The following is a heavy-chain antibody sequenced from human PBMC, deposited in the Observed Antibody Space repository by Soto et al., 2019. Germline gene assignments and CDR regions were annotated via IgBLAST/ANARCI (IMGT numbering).Heavy chain of an antibody. J-gene: IGHJ6*02. CDR2: ISKDGSNK. V-gene: IGHV3-30*18. CDR3: AKDRTFRSLGVTPYCYYYYGMDV. D-gene: IGHD2-21*02. CDR1: GFTFSSYG. Sequence: FTFSCYACGFTFSSYGALWFRQRRGEGVGRVAVISKDGSNKDYADSVKGRFTISRDNSKNTLYLQVNSLRTEDTAVYYCAKDRTFRSLGVTPYCYYYYGMDVWGPGITVTVSS.